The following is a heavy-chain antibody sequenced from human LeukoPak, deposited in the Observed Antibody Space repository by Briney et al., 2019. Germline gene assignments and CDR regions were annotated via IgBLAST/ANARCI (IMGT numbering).Heavy chain of an antibody. V-gene: IGHV3-64*01. J-gene: IGHJ6*02. D-gene: IGHD6-13*01. CDR2: ISSNGGST. CDR1: GFTFSSYA. Sequence: PGGSLRLSCAASGFTFSSYAMHWVRQAPGKGLEYVSAISSNGGSTYYANSVKGRFTISRDNSKNTLYLQMGSLRAEDMAVYYCARVDSSSWSSYYYYGMDVWGQGTTVTVSS. CDR3: ARVDSSSWSSYYYYGMDV.